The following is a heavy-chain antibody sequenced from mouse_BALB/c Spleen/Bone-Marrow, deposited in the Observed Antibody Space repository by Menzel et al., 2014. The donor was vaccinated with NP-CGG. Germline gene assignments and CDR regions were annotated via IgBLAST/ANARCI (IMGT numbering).Heavy chain of an antibody. J-gene: IGHJ2*01. Sequence: EVMLVESGGGLVKPGGSLKLSCSASGFTFXSSIMSWVRQTPEKRLEWVATISTGGTYTYYPDSVKGRFTISRDNAKNTLYLQMSSLKSEDTAMYYCSRGYGNCFDYWGQGTTLTVSS. V-gene: IGHV5-6-4*01. D-gene: IGHD2-10*02. CDR3: SRGYGNCFDY. CDR1: GFTFXSSI. CDR2: ISTGGTYT.